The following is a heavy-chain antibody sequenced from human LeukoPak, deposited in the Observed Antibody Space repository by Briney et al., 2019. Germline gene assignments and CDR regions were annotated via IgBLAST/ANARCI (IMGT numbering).Heavy chain of an antibody. Sequence: GASVKVSCKASGGTFSSYAISWVRQAPGQGLEWMGGIIPIFSTANYAQNFQGRVTITADESTNTAYMELSSLRSEDTAVYYCASPGITGTPLNYWGRGTLVTVSS. V-gene: IGHV1-69*01. CDR2: IIPIFSTA. D-gene: IGHD1-7*01. CDR3: ASPGITGTPLNY. J-gene: IGHJ4*02. CDR1: GGTFSSYA.